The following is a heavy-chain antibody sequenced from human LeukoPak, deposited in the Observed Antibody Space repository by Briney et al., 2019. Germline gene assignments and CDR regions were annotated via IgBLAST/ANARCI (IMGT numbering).Heavy chain of an antibody. J-gene: IGHJ4*02. CDR3: ASRGDSSTWYRNGY. D-gene: IGHD6-13*01. CDR1: GFTFSDYY. V-gene: IGHV3-11*03. Sequence: GGSLRLSCAASGFTFSDYYMSWIRQAPGKGLEWISYISSGSSYTDYADSVKGRFTISRDNAKNSLYLQMNSLRAEDTAVYYCASRGDSSTWYRNGYWGQGTLVTVSS. CDR2: ISSGSSYT.